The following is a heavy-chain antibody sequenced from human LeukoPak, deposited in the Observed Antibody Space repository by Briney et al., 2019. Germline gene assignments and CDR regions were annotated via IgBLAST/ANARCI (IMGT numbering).Heavy chain of an antibody. J-gene: IGHJ4*02. CDR3: ARVVAAAGTCDY. V-gene: IGHV3-21*01. CDR1: QFTFSSYS. D-gene: IGHD6-13*01. CDR2: ISSSSGSI. Sequence: GGSLRLSCAASQFTFSSYSMNWVRQAPGKGLEWVSSISSSSGSIYYADSVKGRFTISRDNAENSLYLQMSSLRAEDTAVYYCARVVAAAGTCDYWGQGTLVTVSS.